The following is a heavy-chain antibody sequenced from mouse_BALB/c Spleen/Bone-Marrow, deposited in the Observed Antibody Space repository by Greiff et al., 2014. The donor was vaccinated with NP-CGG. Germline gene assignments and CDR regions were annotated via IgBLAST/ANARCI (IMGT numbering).Heavy chain of an antibody. CDR2: IYPGDGDT. CDR3: ARRDYGIRENDYAMDY. J-gene: IGHJ4*01. V-gene: IGHV1-87*01. D-gene: IGHD1-2*01. CDR1: GYTFTSYW. Sequence: QVQLQQSGAELARPGASVKLSCKASGYTFTSYWMQWVKQRPGQGLEWIGAIYPGDGDTRYTQKFKGKATLTADKSSSTAYMQLSSLASEDSAVYYCARRDYGIRENDYAMDYWGQGTSVTVSS.